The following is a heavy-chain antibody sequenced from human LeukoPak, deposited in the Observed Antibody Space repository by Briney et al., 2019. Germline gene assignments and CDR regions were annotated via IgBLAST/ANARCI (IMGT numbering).Heavy chain of an antibody. CDR3: ARGDGDY. V-gene: IGHV1-18*01. Sequence: ASVKVSCKASGYNFPNYGISWMRQAPGQGLKWMGWISVYNADINYAQKFQGRVTMTTDTSTSTAYMELRSLISDDTAVYYCARGDGDYWGQGTLVTVSS. D-gene: IGHD5-24*01. CDR1: GYNFPNYG. J-gene: IGHJ4*02. CDR2: ISVYNADI.